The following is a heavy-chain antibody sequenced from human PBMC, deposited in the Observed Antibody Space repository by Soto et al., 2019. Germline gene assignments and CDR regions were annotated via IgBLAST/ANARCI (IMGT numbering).Heavy chain of an antibody. CDR3: ARALGNDFWTSDALDI. D-gene: IGHD3-3*01. CDR2: VYTSGSN. V-gene: IGHV4-4*07. J-gene: IGHJ3*02. CDR1: GSSISGYY. Sequence: QVQLQESGPGLVKASETLSLTCRVSGSSISGYYWNWVRQSAGKGLEWLGRVYTSGSNKYNPSLKSRVDLSAETSGHSLTLTLRAVTAADTAVYYCARALGNDFWTSDALDIWGPGTMITVSS.